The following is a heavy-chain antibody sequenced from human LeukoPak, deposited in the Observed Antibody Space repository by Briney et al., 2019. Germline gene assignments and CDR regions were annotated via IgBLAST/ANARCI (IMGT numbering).Heavy chain of an antibody. CDR2: IYYSGST. CDR1: GFPFSSYW. V-gene: IGHV4-39*01. CDR3: ARREDLYYYDSSGPFDY. J-gene: IGHJ4*02. D-gene: IGHD3-22*01. Sequence: GSLRLSCAASGFPFSSYWMSWIRQPPGKGLEWIGSIYYSGSTYYNPSLKSRVTISVDTSKNQFSLKLSSVTAADTAVYYCARREDLYYYDSSGPFDYWGQGTLVTVSS.